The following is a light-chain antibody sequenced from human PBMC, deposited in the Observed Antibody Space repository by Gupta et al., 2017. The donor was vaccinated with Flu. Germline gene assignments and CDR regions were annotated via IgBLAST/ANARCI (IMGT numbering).Light chain of an antibody. Sequence: DIVLTQSPGTLSLSPGERATLSCRASQSVNSNFLAWYQQKPGQAPRLLIYGASTRATGIPDRFSGSGSGTDFTLTISRLEPEDIAVYCCQQYGSSPSTFGQGARLEIK. CDR3: QQYGSSPST. CDR2: GAS. J-gene: IGKJ2*01. V-gene: IGKV3-20*01. CDR1: QSVNSNF.